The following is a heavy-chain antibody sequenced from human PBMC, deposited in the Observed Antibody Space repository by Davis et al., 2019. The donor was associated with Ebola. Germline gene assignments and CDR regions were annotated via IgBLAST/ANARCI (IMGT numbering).Heavy chain of an antibody. CDR1: GGSIRSSPDY. CDR2: IYYSGST. D-gene: IGHD5-12*01. Sequence: MPSETLSLTCSVSGGSIRSSPDYCGWVRQPPGKVLEWIGNIYYSGSTYYNPSRKSRVTISVDTSKNQFSLNLSSVTAADTALYYCARGREYNAYAPLDLWGQGTLVTVSS. J-gene: IGHJ4*02. V-gene: IGHV4-39*01. CDR3: ARGREYNAYAPLDL.